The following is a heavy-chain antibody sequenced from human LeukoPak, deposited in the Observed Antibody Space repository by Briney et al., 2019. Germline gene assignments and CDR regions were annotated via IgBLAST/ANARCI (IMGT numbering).Heavy chain of an antibody. CDR3: ARGVPYDSWSGPHYSDY. CDR2: IKQDGSQE. J-gene: IGHJ4*02. Sequence: GGSLRLSCAASRFALSTYWMSWVRQAPGKGLEWVAHIKQDGSQEYYVDSVKGRFTISRDSAKNSLYLQMNSLRAEDTAVYYCARGVPYDSWSGPHYSDYWGQGTLVTVSS. D-gene: IGHD3-3*01. V-gene: IGHV3-7*01. CDR1: RFALSTYW.